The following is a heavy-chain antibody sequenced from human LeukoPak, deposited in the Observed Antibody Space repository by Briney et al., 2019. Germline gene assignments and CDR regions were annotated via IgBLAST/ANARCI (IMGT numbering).Heavy chain of an antibody. CDR3: ARDRPGGSSLDY. CDR1: GGSIXRXX. V-gene: IGHV4-59*01. Sequence: SGGSIXRXXXXXXXXXXGXXXXXIGYIYYTGSTNYNPSLKGRVTISVDTSKNQFSLKLSSVTAADTAVYYCARDRPGGSSLDYWGQGTLATVSS. J-gene: IGHJ4*02. D-gene: IGHD6-13*01. CDR2: IYYTGST.